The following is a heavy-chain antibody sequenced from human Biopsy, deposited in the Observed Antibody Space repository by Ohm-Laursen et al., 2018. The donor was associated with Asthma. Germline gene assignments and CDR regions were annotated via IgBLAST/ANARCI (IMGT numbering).Heavy chain of an antibody. D-gene: IGHD3-10*01. V-gene: IGHV3-9*01. CDR1: GFSFADYA. CDR3: ARDMGAGPNQPPAGSGSSHLYGMDV. J-gene: IGHJ6*02. Sequence: SLRLSCAASGFSFADYAMLWVRQAPGKGLESVSGISWNRGTIGYADSVKGRFTISRDNAKNSLYLQMNSLGPEDTAVYYCARDMGAGPNQPPAGSGSSHLYGMDVWGQGTTVTVSS. CDR2: ISWNRGTI.